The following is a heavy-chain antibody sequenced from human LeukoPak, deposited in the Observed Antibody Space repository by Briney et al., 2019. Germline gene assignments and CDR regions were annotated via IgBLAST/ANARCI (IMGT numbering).Heavy chain of an antibody. CDR1: GFTFSSYA. CDR2: ISGSGGST. CDR3: ATRRAGSRFDY. Sequence: GGSLRLSCAASGFTFSSYAMSWVRQAPGKGLEGVSAISGSGGSTYYADSVKGRFTISRDNSKNTLYLQMNSLRAEDTAVYYCATRRAGSRFDYWGQGTLVTVSS. D-gene: IGHD1-26*01. J-gene: IGHJ4*02. V-gene: IGHV3-23*01.